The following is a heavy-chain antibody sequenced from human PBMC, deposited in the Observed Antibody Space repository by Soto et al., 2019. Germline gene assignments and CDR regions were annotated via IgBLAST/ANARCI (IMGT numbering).Heavy chain of an antibody. CDR2: IYWDDDK. D-gene: IGHD3-9*01. J-gene: IGHJ4*02. V-gene: IGHV2-5*02. CDR1: GFSLNSSGVG. CDR3: AHLLIREFDWLPLAYDY. Sequence: QITLKESGPTLVKPTQTLTLTCTFSGFSLNSSGVGVGWIRQPPGKALEWLALIYWDDDKRYSPTLKTRLTLTEYISKTHVVLTMTIMDPVDTGTYCCAHLLIREFDWLPLAYDYWGQGTLVTVSS.